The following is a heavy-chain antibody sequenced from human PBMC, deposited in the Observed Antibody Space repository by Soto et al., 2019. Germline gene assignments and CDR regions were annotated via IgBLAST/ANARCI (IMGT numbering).Heavy chain of an antibody. CDR1: GFTFSSYA. D-gene: IGHD4-4*01. Sequence: GGSLRLSCAASGFTFSSYAMHWVRQAPGKGLEWVEVISYDGSNKYYADSVKGRFTISRDNSKNTLYLQMNSLRTEDTAVYYCARPLWRDDYNWGYFDLWGRGTLVTVSS. CDR2: ISYDGSNK. V-gene: IGHV3-30-3*01. CDR3: ARPLWRDDYNWGYFDL. J-gene: IGHJ2*01.